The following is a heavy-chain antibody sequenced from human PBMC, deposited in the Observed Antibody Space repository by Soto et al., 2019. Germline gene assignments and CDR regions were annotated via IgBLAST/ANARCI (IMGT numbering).Heavy chain of an antibody. CDR3: ARGLAPKRYYFDY. CDR1: GFSLNNARVA. V-gene: IGHV2-26*01. J-gene: IGHJ4*02. CDR2: ILSNDET. Sequence: QVTLKESGPVVVKPTETLTLTCTVSGFSLNNARVAVSWIRQPPGKALEWLAHILSNDETSYNTSLRSRLTISTDIFKSQVFLTMTHMDPEDAATYYCARGLAPKRYYFDYWGQGALVTVSS.